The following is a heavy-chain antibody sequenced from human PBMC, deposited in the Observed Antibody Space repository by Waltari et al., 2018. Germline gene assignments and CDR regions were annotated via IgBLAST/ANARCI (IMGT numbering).Heavy chain of an antibody. V-gene: IGHV1-69-2*01. J-gene: IGHJ4*02. Sequence: VQLVQSGAEVKKPGATVKSSCKVSGYTFTDYYMHWVQQAPGNGLEWMGSGDPEDGETIYAEKFQGRVTITADTSTDTAYMELSSLRSEDTAVYYCATGLSGVGATGSAFDYWGQGTLVTVSS. CDR2: GDPEDGET. CDR1: GYTFTDYY. D-gene: IGHD1-26*01. CDR3: ATGLSGVGATGSAFDY.